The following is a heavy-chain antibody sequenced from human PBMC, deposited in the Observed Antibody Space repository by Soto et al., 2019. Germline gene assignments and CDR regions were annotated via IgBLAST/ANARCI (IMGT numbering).Heavy chain of an antibody. CDR1: GFTFSSYA. CDR2: ISGSGGST. Sequence: PGGSLRLSCAASGFTFSSYAMSWVRQAPGKGLEWVSAISGSGGSTYYADSVKGRFTISRDNSKNTLYLQMNSLRAEDTAVYYCATGRVGGYYYFDYWGQGTLVTVSS. J-gene: IGHJ4*02. D-gene: IGHD3-22*01. V-gene: IGHV3-23*01. CDR3: ATGRVGGYYYFDY.